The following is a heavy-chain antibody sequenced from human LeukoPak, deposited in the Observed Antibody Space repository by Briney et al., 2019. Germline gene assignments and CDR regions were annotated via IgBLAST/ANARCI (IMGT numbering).Heavy chain of an antibody. CDR3: ARHDIHVYRAVTTIFDY. Sequence: SETLSLTCAVYGGSFSGYYWSWIRQPPGKGLEWIGEINHSGSTNYNPSLKSRVTISVDTSKNQFSLKLSSVTAADTAVYYCARHDIHVYRAVTTIFDYWGQGTLVTVSS. CDR1: GGSFSGYY. V-gene: IGHV4-34*01. CDR2: INHSGST. J-gene: IGHJ4*02. D-gene: IGHD5-12*01.